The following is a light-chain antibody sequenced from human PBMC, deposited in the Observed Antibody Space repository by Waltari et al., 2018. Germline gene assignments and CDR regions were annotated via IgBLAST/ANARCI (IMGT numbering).Light chain of an antibody. Sequence: QSALTQPASVSGSPGQSITISCTGTSSDIGAYNYVSWFQHHPGKAPKVVIYDVSGRPSGGSNRFSGSKSGNTASLTISGLQAEDEADYYCNSYTSSSTWVFGGGTKLTVL. CDR1: SSDIGAYNY. V-gene: IGLV2-14*03. CDR2: DVS. CDR3: NSYTSSSTWV. J-gene: IGLJ3*02.